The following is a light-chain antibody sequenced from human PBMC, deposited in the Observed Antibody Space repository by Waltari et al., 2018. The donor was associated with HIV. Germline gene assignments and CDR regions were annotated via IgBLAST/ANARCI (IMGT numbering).Light chain of an antibody. V-gene: IGKV3-15*01. CDR3: QQYNSWPPYT. Sequence: EIVMTQSPATLSVSPGERATLSCRASQSIALRLAWYQHKPCQAPRLLIYGAATRATGIPARISGSGSGTDFTLTISSLQSEDVAVYYCQQYNSWPPYTFGQGTKLEIK. CDR2: GAA. J-gene: IGKJ2*01. CDR1: QSIALR.